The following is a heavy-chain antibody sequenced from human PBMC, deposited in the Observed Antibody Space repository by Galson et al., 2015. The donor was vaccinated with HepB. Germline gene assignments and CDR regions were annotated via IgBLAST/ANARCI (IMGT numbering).Heavy chain of an antibody. CDR1: GYTFTSYG. V-gene: IGHV1-18*01. CDR2: ISAFNGNT. J-gene: IGHJ6*02. Sequence: SVKVSCKASGYTFTSYGISWVRQAPGQGLEWMGWISAFNGNTNYAQKLQGRVTMTTDTSTSTAYMELRSLRSDDTAVYYCARDLHIVVVIARPEYYYYYGMDVWGQGTTVTVSS. CDR3: ARDLHIVVVIARPEYYYYYGMDV. D-gene: IGHD2-21*01.